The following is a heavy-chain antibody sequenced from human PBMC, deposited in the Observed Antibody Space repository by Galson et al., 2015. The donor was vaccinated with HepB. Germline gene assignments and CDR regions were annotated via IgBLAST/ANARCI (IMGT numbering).Heavy chain of an antibody. D-gene: IGHD3-3*01. Sequence: SLRLSCAASGFTFSGSAMHWVRQASGKGLEWVGRIRSKANSYATAYAASVKGRFTISRDDSKNTAYLQMNSLKTGDTAVYYCTRAFQRSGYYFDYWGQGTLVTVSS. V-gene: IGHV3-73*01. J-gene: IGHJ4*02. CDR3: TRAFQRSGYYFDY. CDR2: IRSKANSYAT. CDR1: GFTFSGSA.